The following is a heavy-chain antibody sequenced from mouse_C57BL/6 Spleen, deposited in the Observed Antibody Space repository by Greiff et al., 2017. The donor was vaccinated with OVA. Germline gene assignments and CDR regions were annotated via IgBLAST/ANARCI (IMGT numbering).Heavy chain of an antibody. D-gene: IGHD2-4*01. Sequence: ESGPGLVKPSQSLSLTCSVTGYSITSGYYWNWIRQFPGNKLEWMGYISYDGSNNYNPSLKNRISITRDTSKNQFFLKLNSVTTEDTATYYCARRYDYDEAHYFDYWGQGTTLTVSS. J-gene: IGHJ2*01. CDR3: ARRYDYDEAHYFDY. CDR1: GYSITSGYY. V-gene: IGHV3-6*01. CDR2: ISYDGSN.